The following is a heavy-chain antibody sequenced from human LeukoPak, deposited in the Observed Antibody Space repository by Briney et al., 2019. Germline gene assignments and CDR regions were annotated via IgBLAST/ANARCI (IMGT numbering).Heavy chain of an antibody. Sequence: GGSPRLSCAASGFTFSSYAMSWVRQAPGKGLEWVSAISGSGGSTYYADSVKGRFTISRDNSKNTLYLQMNSLRAEDTAVYYCAKAVRSIAAAGRRPDFDYWGQGTLVTVSS. CDR2: ISGSGGST. D-gene: IGHD6-13*01. CDR3: AKAVRSIAAAGRRPDFDY. CDR1: GFTFSSYA. J-gene: IGHJ4*02. V-gene: IGHV3-23*01.